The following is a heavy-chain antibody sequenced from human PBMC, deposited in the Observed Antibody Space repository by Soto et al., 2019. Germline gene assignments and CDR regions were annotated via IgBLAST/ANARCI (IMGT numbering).Heavy chain of an antibody. D-gene: IGHD5-18*01. J-gene: IGHJ4*02. CDR2: IRNKGNNYAT. CDR3: TSRRDWTAVDPLDY. Sequence: PGGSLRLSCAASGFTFSDSAMHWVRQASGKGLEWVGRIRNKGNNYATAYTASVKGRFTISRDDSKNTVYLQMNSLKIDDTAVYYCTSRRDWTAVDPLDYWGLGTLVTVSS. CDR1: GFTFSDSA. V-gene: IGHV3-73*01.